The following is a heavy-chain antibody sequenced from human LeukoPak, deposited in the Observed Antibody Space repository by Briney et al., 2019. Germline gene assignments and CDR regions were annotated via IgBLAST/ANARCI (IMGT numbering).Heavy chain of an antibody. D-gene: IGHD2-8*01. CDR3: AKDTTIGRYCTNGVCSPFDY. CDR2: ISDTGATT. V-gene: IGHV3-23*01. Sequence: SGGSLRLSCAGSGFTFSSYAMSWVRQAPGKGLEWVSAISDTGATTYDADSVKGRFTISRDNLTSTLYLQMNSLRAQDTALYFSAKDTTIGRYCTNGVCSPFDYWGQGTLVTVSS. J-gene: IGHJ4*02. CDR1: GFTFSSYA.